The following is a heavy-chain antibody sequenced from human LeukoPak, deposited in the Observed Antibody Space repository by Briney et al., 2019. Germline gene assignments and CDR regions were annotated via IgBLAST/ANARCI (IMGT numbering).Heavy chain of an antibody. D-gene: IGHD2-2*01. CDR1: GFTFSSYG. J-gene: IGHJ4*02. CDR3: ARDSCSSPSCCDL. V-gene: IGHV3-33*05. Sequence: PGGSLRLSCAASGFTFSSYGMHWVRQAPGKGLEWITAIQYDGSKTYYADSVKGRFTISRDQSKNTLDLQMSSLRAEDTAIYYCARDSCSSPSCCDLWGQGTLVTVSS. CDR2: IQYDGSKT.